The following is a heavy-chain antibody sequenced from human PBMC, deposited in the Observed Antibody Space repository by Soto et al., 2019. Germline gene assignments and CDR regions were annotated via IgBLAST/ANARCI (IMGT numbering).Heavy chain of an antibody. CDR1: GGSMSPNY. Sequence: PSETLSLTCTVSGGSMSPNYWSWFRQPPGRGLEWVGYIYYTGNTKYNPSLKSRVTISVDTSKSHFSLKLISVTTADTAVYFCAREGNLGRWIQPLDSWGQGTLVTVSS. CDR3: AREGNLGRWIQPLDS. J-gene: IGHJ4*02. D-gene: IGHD2-2*03. CDR2: IYYTGNT. V-gene: IGHV4-59*01.